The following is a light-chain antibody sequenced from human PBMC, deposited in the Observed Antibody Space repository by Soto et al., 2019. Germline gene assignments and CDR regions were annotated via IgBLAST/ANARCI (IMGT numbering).Light chain of an antibody. CDR1: QSVSSN. CDR3: QQYNNLPIT. Sequence: EIVMTQSPATLSVSPGERATLSCRASQSVSSNLAWYQQKPGQAPRLLIYGASTRATGIPARFSGSGSGTEFTLTISSLKSEDFAVYYCQQYNNLPITFGGGTKVETK. CDR2: GAS. V-gene: IGKV3-15*01. J-gene: IGKJ4*01.